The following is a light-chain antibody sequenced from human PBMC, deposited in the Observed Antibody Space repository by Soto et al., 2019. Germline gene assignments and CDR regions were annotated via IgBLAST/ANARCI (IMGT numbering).Light chain of an antibody. J-gene: IGLJ1*01. V-gene: IGLV1-40*01. CDR1: SSNIGAGYD. Sequence: QAVVTQPPSVSGAPGQRVTISCTGSSSNIGAGYDVHWYQQLPGTAPKLLIYDNFNRPSGVPDRFSGSKSGTSASLAITGLRAEDEADYYCQSYDSSLSGYVFGTGTKLTVL. CDR2: DNF. CDR3: QSYDSSLSGYV.